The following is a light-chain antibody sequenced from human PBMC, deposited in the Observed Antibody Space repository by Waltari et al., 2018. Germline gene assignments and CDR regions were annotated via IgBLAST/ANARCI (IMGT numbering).Light chain of an antibody. V-gene: IGLV2-14*01. CDR1: SRDAGRYNH. CDR2: DVT. J-gene: IGLJ1*01. CDR3: SSYRTSSTFV. Sequence: QSALTQPASVSGSPGQSIPIPCPGTSRDAGRYNHVSWYQQTPGKAPNLLIYDVTKRPLGVSNRYSGSKSGNTASLTISGLQAEDEAVYYCSSYRTSSTFVFGPGTKVTVL.